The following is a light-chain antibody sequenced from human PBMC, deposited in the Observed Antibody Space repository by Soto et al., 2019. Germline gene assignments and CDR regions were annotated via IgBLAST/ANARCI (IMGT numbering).Light chain of an antibody. V-gene: IGKV2-28*01. Sequence: DLVMTQSPLSLPVTPGEPASISCRSSQSLLHSNGYNYLDWYLQKPGQSPQLLIYLGSNRASGAPDRFSGSGSGTDFTLKISRVEAEDVGVYYCMQPLQSWTFGQGTKVEIK. CDR1: QSLLHSNGYNY. CDR2: LGS. CDR3: MQPLQSWT. J-gene: IGKJ1*01.